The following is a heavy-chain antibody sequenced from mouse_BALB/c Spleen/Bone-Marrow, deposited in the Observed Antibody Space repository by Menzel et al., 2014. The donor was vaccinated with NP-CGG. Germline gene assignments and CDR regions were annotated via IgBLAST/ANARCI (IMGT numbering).Heavy chain of an antibody. CDR1: GYTLTSYW. Sequence: LQESGAELAKPGASVKMSCKASGYTLTSYWMHWVKQRPGQGLEWIGYINPSTGYTEYNQKFKDKATLTADKSSSTAYMQLSSLTSEDSAVYYCARDWYFDVWGAGTTVTVSS. V-gene: IGHV1-7*01. CDR3: ARDWYFDV. J-gene: IGHJ1*01. CDR2: INPSTGYT.